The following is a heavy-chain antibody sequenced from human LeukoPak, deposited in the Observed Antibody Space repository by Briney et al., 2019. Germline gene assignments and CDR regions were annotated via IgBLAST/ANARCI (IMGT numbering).Heavy chain of an antibody. CDR3: AKRELPHFYYYYGMDV. J-gene: IGHJ6*02. V-gene: IGHV3-23*01. Sequence: GGSLRLSCAASGFTFSSYAMSWVRQAPGKGLGWVSAISGSGGSTYYADSVKGRFTISRDNSKNTLYLQMNSLRAEDTAVYYCAKRELPHFYYYYGMDVWGQGTTVTVSS. D-gene: IGHD1-26*01. CDR2: ISGSGGST. CDR1: GFTFSSYA.